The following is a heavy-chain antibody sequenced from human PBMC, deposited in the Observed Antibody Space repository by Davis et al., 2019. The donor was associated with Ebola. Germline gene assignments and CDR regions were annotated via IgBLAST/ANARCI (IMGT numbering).Heavy chain of an antibody. Sequence: PGGSLRLSCAASGFTFSSYGMHWVRQAPGKGLEWVAVISYDGSNKYYADSVKGRFTISRDNSKNTLYLQMNSLRAEDTAVYYCAKDGGSYRYFDYWGQGTLVTVSS. J-gene: IGHJ4*02. CDR3: AKDGGSYRYFDY. CDR2: ISYDGSNK. D-gene: IGHD1-26*01. CDR1: GFTFSSYG. V-gene: IGHV3-30*18.